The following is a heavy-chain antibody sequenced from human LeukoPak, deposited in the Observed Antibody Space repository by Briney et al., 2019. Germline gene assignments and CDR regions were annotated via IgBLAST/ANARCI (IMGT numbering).Heavy chain of an antibody. CDR2: ISGSGGST. CDR3: AKDRQWLVQFFSDY. Sequence: PGGSLRLSCAASGFTFSSYAMSWVRQAPGKGLEWVSAISGSGGSTYYADSVKGRFTISRDNSKNTLYLQMNSLRAGDTAIYYCAKDRQWLVQFFSDYWGQGTLVTVSS. D-gene: IGHD6-19*01. CDR1: GFTFSSYA. V-gene: IGHV3-23*01. J-gene: IGHJ4*02.